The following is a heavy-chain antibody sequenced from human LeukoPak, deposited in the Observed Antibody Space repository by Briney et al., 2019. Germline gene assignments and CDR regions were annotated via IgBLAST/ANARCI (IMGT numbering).Heavy chain of an antibody. CDR3: ARTPVGYCSSTSCPTYYYMDV. D-gene: IGHD2-2*01. CDR1: GDSIGSSY. V-gene: IGHV4-59*01. Sequence: SETLSLTCTVSGDSIGSSYWSWIRQPPGKGLEWIGYIYYSGSTNYNPSLKSRVTISVDTSKNQFSLKLSSVTAADTAVYYCARTPVGYCSSTSCPTYYYMDVWGKGTTVTVSS. J-gene: IGHJ6*03. CDR2: IYYSGST.